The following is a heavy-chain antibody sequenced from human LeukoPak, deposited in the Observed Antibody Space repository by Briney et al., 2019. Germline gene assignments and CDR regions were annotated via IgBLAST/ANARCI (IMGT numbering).Heavy chain of an antibody. D-gene: IGHD6-19*01. V-gene: IGHV3-74*01. CDR3: ATKQWLAPPPDS. CDR1: GFTFSKYW. CDR2: INTDGTVT. Sequence: PGGSLRLSCPAAGFTFSKYWMLWVSQAPGKGLESVSRINTDGTVTTYADSVKGRFTVSRDNADNTMFLQMNSVRDEDTAVYYCATKQWLAPPPDSWGQGTPVTVSS. J-gene: IGHJ4*02.